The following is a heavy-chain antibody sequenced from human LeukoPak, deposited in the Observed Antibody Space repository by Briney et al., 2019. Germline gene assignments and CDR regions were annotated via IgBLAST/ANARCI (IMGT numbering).Heavy chain of an antibody. CDR1: GYTFTSHG. CDR3: ARDPGGTWGFDY. V-gene: IGHV1-18*01. J-gene: IGHJ4*02. D-gene: IGHD7-27*01. Sequence: GASVKVSCKASGYTFTSHGLSWARQAPGQGLEWMGWISIYSGNTNYAQKFQGRISMTTDTSTNTAYMELRSLKSDDTAVYYCARDPGGTWGFDYWGQGALVTVSS. CDR2: ISIYSGNT.